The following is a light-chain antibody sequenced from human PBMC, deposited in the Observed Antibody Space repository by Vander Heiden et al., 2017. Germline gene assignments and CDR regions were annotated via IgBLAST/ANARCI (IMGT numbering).Light chain of an antibody. J-gene: IGLJ2*01. CDR3: CSYTGSSTPFI. V-gene: IGLV2-14*01. CDR2: EVT. Sequence: QSARPQPAPVCGSRGKSCTISCTGSISDVCSYNFASWYQQHPGKAPKVMIYEVTNRPSGVSNRFSGSKSGNTASLTISGLQAEDEADYYCCSYTGSSTPFIFGGGTRLTVL. CDR1: ISDVCSYNF.